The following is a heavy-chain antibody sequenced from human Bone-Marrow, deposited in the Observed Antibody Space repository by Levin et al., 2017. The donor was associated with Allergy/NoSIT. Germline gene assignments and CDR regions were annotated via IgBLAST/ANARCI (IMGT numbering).Heavy chain of an antibody. CDR1: GFTFSTYW. V-gene: IGHV3-7*03. J-gene: IGHJ3*01. Sequence: GESLKISCPASGFTFSTYWMTWVRQAPGKGLEWVANIKQDGRVESYADSVKGRFTISRDNAKNSLYLQMSSLGAGDTAVYYCARDKSPVSSGIYFDAFDFWGQGTMVTVSS. D-gene: IGHD3-22*01. CDR3: ARDKSPVSSGIYFDAFDF. CDR2: IKQDGRVE.